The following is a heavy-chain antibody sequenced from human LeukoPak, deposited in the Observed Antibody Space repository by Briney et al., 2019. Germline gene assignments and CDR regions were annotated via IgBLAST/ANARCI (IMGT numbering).Heavy chain of an antibody. Sequence: ASVKVSCTASGYTFTSYDINWVRQATGQGLEWMGWMNPNSGNTGYAQKFQGRVTMTRNTSISTAYMELSSLRSEDTAVYYCARHSFCSGGSCYSRLSLAFDIWGQGTMVTVSS. V-gene: IGHV1-8*01. CDR3: ARHSFCSGGSCYSRLSLAFDI. D-gene: IGHD2-15*01. J-gene: IGHJ3*02. CDR1: GYTFTSYD. CDR2: MNPNSGNT.